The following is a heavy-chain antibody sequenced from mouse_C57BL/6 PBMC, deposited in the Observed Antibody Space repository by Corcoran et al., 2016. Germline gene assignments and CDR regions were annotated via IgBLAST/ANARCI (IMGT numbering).Heavy chain of an antibody. CDR1: GYTFTDYE. D-gene: IGHD2-1*01. V-gene: IGHV1-15*01. CDR2: IDPETGGT. Sequence: QVQLQQSGAELVRPGASVTLSCKASGYTFTDYEMHWVKQTPVHGLEWIGAIDPETGGTAYNQKFKGKAILTADKSSSTAYMALRSLTSEDSAVYYCTRLGGGNYQAWVAYWGQGTLVTVSA. J-gene: IGHJ3*01. CDR3: TRLGGGNYQAWVAY.